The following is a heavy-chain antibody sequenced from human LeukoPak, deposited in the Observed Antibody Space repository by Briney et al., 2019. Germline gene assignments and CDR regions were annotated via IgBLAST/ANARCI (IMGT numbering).Heavy chain of an antibody. V-gene: IGHV1-8*02. J-gene: IGHJ2*01. CDR3: ARGRVTMFGPVGWYFDF. CDR1: GYTFTDYD. CDR2: MNPSRGNT. D-gene: IGHD3-3*01. Sequence: ASVKVCCKVSGYTFTDYDINWVRQATGQGLERMGWMNPSRGNTGYAQKFQDRFTITRDTSISTIYMELRSLRSEDTAVYFCARGRVTMFGPVGWYFDFWGRGTPLTVSS.